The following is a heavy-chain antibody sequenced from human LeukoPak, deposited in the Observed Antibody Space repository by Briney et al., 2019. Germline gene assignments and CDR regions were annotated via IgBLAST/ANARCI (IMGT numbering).Heavy chain of an antibody. Sequence: PGGSLRLSCAASGFTVSSNYMSWVRQAPGKGLEWVSVIYSGGSTYYADSVKGRFTISRDNSKNTLYLQMNSLRAEDTAVYYCAKGPTVPVADYYFDYWGQGTLVTVSS. D-gene: IGHD6-19*01. J-gene: IGHJ4*02. CDR1: GFTVSSNY. CDR3: AKGPTVPVADYYFDY. CDR2: IYSGGST. V-gene: IGHV3-66*02.